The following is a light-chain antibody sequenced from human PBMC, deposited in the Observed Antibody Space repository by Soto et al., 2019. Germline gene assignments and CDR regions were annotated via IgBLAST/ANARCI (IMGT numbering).Light chain of an antibody. J-gene: IGKJ4*01. CDR3: QPYNIYPLI. CDR2: KAS. CDR1: QSISSW. V-gene: IGKV1-5*03. Sequence: DIQMTQSPSTLSASVGDRVTITCRASQSISSWLAWYQQKPGKAPKLLIYKASSLESGVPSRFSGSGSGTEFTLTISSLQPDDFATYYCQPYNIYPLIFGGWTQVEIK.